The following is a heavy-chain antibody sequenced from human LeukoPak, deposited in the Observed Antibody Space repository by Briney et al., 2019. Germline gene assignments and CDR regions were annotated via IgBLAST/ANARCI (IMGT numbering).Heavy chain of an antibody. J-gene: IGHJ4*02. CDR2: IYYSGST. V-gene: IGHV4-39*01. D-gene: IGHD2-15*01. Sequence: PSETLSLTCTVSGGSISSSSYYWGWIRQPPGKGLEWIGSIYYSGSTYYNPSLKSRVTISVDTSKNQFSLKLSSVTAADTAVYYCARHGDGYCSGGSCVPFDYWGQGTLVTVSS. CDR3: ARHGDGYCSGGSCVPFDY. CDR1: GGSISSSSYY.